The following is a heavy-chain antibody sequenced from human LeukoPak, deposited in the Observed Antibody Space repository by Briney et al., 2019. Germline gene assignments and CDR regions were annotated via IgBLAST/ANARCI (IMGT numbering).Heavy chain of an antibody. V-gene: IGHV3-48*01. J-gene: IGHJ4*02. D-gene: IGHD6-13*01. CDR1: GFTFSNYN. CDR3: AKDRGRIAAAGTGKDY. CDR2: ISSSSSTI. Sequence: GGSLRLSCAASGFTFSNYNMNWVRQAPGKGLEWVSYISSSSSTIFYADSVKGRFTISRDNSKNTLYLQMNSLRAEDTAVYYCAKDRGRIAAAGTGKDYWGQGTLVTVSS.